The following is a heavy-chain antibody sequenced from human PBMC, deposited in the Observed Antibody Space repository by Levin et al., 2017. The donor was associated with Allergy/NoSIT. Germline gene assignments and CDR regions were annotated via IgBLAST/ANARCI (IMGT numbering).Heavy chain of an antibody. D-gene: IGHD3-16*02. CDR1: GFTFSSYS. CDR2: ISSSSSYI. J-gene: IGHJ4*02. Sequence: GESLKISCAASGFTFSSYSMNWVRQAPGKGLEWVSSISSSSSYIYYADSVKGRFTISRDNAKNSLYLQMNSLRAEDTAVYYCASVTRGSYRYTPDYWGQGTLVTVSS. CDR3: ASVTRGSYRYTPDY. V-gene: IGHV3-21*01.